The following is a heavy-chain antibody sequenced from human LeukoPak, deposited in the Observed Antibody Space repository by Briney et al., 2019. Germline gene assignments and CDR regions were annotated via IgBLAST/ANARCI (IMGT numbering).Heavy chain of an antibody. Sequence: ASVKVSCKASGYTFTSYDINWLRQASGKGLEWMGRMNPNSGNTGYAQKFQGRVTMTRNTSISTAYMELSSLRSEDTAVYYCARGGSSYYYGSRGRRYFDYWGQGTLVTVSS. V-gene: IGHV1-8*01. CDR2: MNPNSGNT. D-gene: IGHD3-10*01. J-gene: IGHJ4*02. CDR1: GYTFTSYD. CDR3: ARGGSSYYYGSRGRRYFDY.